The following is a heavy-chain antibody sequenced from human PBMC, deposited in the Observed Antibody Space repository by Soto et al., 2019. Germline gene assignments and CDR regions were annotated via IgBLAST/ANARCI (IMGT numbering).Heavy chain of an antibody. Sequence: GGSLRLSCADYGFTFSSYEMNCVRQAPGRGLEWVSYISSSGSTIYYADSVKGRFTISRDNAKNSLYLQMNSLRAEDTAVYYCARDGDSSGYYYAPGAFDIWGQGTMVTV. J-gene: IGHJ3*02. D-gene: IGHD3-22*01. V-gene: IGHV3-48*03. CDR1: GFTFSSYE. CDR3: ARDGDSSGYYYAPGAFDI. CDR2: ISSSGSTI.